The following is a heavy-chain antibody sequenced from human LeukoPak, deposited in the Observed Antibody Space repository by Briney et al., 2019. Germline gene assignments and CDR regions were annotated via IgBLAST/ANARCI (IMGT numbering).Heavy chain of an antibody. Sequence: GRSLRLSCAASGVTLSPYGMHWVRQAPGKGLEWVAVISYEGGTQHYADSVKGRFIISRDNPRNTLYLQMNILRTEDTAVYYCATLQTDSSSWYFDYWGQGTLVTVSS. CDR2: ISYEGGTQ. D-gene: IGHD6-13*01. J-gene: IGHJ4*02. CDR1: GVTLSPYG. CDR3: ATLQTDSSSWYFDY. V-gene: IGHV3-30*03.